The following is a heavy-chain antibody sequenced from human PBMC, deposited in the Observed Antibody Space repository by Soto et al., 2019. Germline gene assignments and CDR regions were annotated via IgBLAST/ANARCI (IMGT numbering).Heavy chain of an antibody. CDR1: GYTFSSYS. CDR3: ARLYSIVVVPSSGLSLCSGAIDF. J-gene: IGHJ3*01. CDR2: IIPIFGTA. D-gene: IGHD2-2*01. V-gene: IGHV1-69*13. Sequence: GASVKVSCKASGYTFSSYSIRWVRQAPGQGLEWMGWIIPIFGTANYAQKFQGRVTITADESTSTAYMELSSLRSEDTAVYYCARLYSIVVVPSSGLSLCSGAIDFWGQGTMVTV.